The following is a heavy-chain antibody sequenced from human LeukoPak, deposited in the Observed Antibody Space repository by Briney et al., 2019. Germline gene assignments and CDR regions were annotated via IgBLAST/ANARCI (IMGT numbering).Heavy chain of an antibody. J-gene: IGHJ4*02. V-gene: IGHV4-39*07. CDR2: IYYSGST. CDR1: GGSISSSSYY. D-gene: IGHD3-10*01. CDR3: ARTLHYYGSGSYCFDY. Sequence: SETLSLTCTVSGGSISSSSYYWGWIRQPPGKGLEWIGSIYYSGSTYYNPSLKSRVTISVDTSKNQFSLKLRSVTAADTAVYYCARTLHYYGSGSYCFDYWGQGTQVTVSS.